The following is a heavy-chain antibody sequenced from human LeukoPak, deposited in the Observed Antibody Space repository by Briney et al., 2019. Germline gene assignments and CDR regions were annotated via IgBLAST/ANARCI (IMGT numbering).Heavy chain of an antibody. CDR3: ARNTGLQVGFDP. CDR2: IIPIFGTA. J-gene: IGHJ5*02. CDR1: GGTFSSYA. Sequence: ASVKVSCKASGGTFSSYAISWVRRAPGQGLEWMGGIIPIFGTANYAQKFQGRVTITAAESTSTAYMEMSSQRSEDTAVYYCARNTGLQVGFDPWGQGTLVTVSS. V-gene: IGHV1-69*13. D-gene: IGHD4-11*01.